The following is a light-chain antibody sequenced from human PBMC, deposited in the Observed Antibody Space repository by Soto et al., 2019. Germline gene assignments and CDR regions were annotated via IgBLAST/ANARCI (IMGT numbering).Light chain of an antibody. CDR3: RPYTNSNPPYV. CDR2: DVS. CDR1: SSDVGGYNY. J-gene: IGLJ1*01. Sequence: QSALTQPASVSGSPGQSITISCTGTSSDVGGYNYVSWYQQHPGKAPKLMIYDVSNRPSGVSNRFSGSKSGNTASLTNSGLPAEDGADYFCRPYTNSNPPYVFGTGTKLTVL. V-gene: IGLV2-14*01.